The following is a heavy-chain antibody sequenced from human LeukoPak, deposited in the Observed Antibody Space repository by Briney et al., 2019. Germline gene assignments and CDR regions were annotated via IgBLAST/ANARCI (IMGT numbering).Heavy chain of an antibody. Sequence: GASMKVSCKASGYTFTGYYLFWVRQAPGQGLEWMGWINPNSGATKYAQKFQGRVTLTRDTSIRTTYMELSSLRSDDTAVYYCARDERYSYGDNHYPDLGFWGQGTPVTVSS. CDR2: INPNSGAT. CDR3: ARDERYSYGDNHYPDLGF. CDR1: GYTFTGYY. V-gene: IGHV1-2*02. D-gene: IGHD4/OR15-4a*01. J-gene: IGHJ4*02.